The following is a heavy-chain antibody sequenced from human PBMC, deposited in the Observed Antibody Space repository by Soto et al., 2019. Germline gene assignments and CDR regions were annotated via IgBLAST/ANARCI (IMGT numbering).Heavy chain of an antibody. CDR2: ISVGGGSI. CDR3: VRDHRWAFDF. D-gene: IGHD2-15*01. CDR1: GFTFSSYA. Sequence: EVQLVDSGGGLVQPGGSLRVSCVASGFTFSSYALNWVRQAPGKGLEWGSYISVGGGSIFYADSVKGRFTISRGDATNSLYLQMDSLRDENTAVYYCVRDHRWAFDFWGQGTMVTVSS. V-gene: IGHV3-48*02. J-gene: IGHJ3*01.